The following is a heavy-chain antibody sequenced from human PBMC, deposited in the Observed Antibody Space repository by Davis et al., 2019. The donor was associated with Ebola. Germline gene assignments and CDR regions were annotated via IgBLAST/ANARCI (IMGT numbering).Heavy chain of an antibody. CDR3: ARSTPSYSRAYWFDP. D-gene: IGHD6-13*01. J-gene: IGHJ5*02. CDR1: GYTFTSYA. CDR2: ISAYNGNT. V-gene: IGHV1-18*01. Sequence: ASVKVSCKASGYTFTSYAMHWVRQAPGQGLEWMGWISAYNGNTNYAQKLQGRVTMTTDTSTSTAYMELRSLRSDDTAVYYCARSTPSYSRAYWFDPWGQGTLVTVSS.